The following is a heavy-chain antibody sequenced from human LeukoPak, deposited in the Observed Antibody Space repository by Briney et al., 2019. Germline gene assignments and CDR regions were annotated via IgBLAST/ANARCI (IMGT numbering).Heavy chain of an antibody. V-gene: IGHV4-4*09. CDR3: ARPGYDSSDGAFDI. Sequence: SETLSLTCTVSGGSISSYYWSWIRQPPGKGLEWIGYIHTSGTTNYNPSLKSRVTISVDTSKNQLSLKLSSVTAADTAVHYCARPGYDSSDGAFDIRAQGQWSPSLQ. CDR2: IHTSGTT. J-gene: IGHJ3*02. D-gene: IGHD3-22*01. CDR1: GGSISSYY.